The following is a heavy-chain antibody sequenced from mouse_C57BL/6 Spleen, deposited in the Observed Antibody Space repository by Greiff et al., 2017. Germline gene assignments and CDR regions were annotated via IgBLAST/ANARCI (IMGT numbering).Heavy chain of an antibody. J-gene: IGHJ1*03. Sequence: EVKLQESGPELVKPGASVKISCKASGYSFTDYNMNWVKQSNGKSLEWIGVINPNYGTTSYNQKFKGKATLTVDQSSSTAYMQLNSLTSEDSAVYYCARRDYYGSSYWYVDVWGTGTTVTVSS. CDR2: INPNYGTT. D-gene: IGHD1-1*01. CDR3: ARRDYYGSSYWYVDV. V-gene: IGHV1-39*01. CDR1: GYSFTDYN.